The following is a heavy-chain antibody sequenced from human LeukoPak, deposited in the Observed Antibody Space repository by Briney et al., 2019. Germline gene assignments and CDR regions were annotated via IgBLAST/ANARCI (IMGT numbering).Heavy chain of an antibody. J-gene: IGHJ5*02. CDR1: GYDFATYW. CDR2: IYPADSDT. D-gene: IGHD3-16*01. Sequence: GESLKISCKGSGYDFATYWIGWVRQMPRKGLEWVGFIYPADSDTRFSPSFQGQIPISADYSISTAYLQWSSLKASDTAIYYCARTLQSYGHNYFDPWGQGTLVTVSS. V-gene: IGHV5-51*01. CDR3: ARTLQSYGHNYFDP.